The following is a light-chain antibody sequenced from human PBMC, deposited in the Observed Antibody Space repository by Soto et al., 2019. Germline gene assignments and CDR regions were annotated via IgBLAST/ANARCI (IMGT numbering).Light chain of an antibody. J-gene: IGKJ4*01. Sequence: EIVLTQSPGTLSLSPGERATLSCRASQSVSSSYLARYQQKPGQAPRLLISGASSRATGIPDRFSGSGSRTDFTITISTPEPENFAVYSCQQYGSSPPFTFGGGTKVESK. CDR2: GAS. CDR1: QSVSSSY. CDR3: QQYGSSPPFT. V-gene: IGKV3-20*01.